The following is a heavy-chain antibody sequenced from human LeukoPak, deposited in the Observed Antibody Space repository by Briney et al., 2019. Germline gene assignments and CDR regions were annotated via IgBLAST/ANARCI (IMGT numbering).Heavy chain of an antibody. Sequence: GGSLRLSCAASGFTFSSYSMNWVRQAPGKGLEWVSSISSSRNYIYYADSVEGRFTISRDNAKNSLYLQMNILRAEDTALYYCARVASTVTTNAFDIWGQGTMVTVSS. D-gene: IGHD4-17*01. V-gene: IGHV3-21*01. CDR3: ARVASTVTTNAFDI. CDR1: GFTFSSYS. CDR2: ISSSRNYI. J-gene: IGHJ3*02.